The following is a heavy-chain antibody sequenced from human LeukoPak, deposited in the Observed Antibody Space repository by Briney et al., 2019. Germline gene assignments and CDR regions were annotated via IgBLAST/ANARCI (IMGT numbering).Heavy chain of an antibody. CDR3: ARDSGYEIFDY. V-gene: IGHV4-34*01. J-gene: IGHJ4*02. CDR2: INHSGST. D-gene: IGHD5-12*01. CDR1: GGSFSGYY. Sequence: PSETLSLTCAVYGGSFSGYYWSWIRQPPGKGLEWIGEINHSGSTNYNPSLKSRVTISVDTSKNQFSLKLSSVTAADTAVYYCARDSGYEIFDYWGQGTLVTVSS.